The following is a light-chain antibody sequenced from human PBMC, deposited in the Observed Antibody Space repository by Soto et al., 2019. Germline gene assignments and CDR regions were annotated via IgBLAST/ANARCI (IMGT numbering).Light chain of an antibody. J-gene: IGKJ1*01. V-gene: IGKV3-11*01. CDR1: QSVNAY. CDR3: QQHLGRHT. CDR2: DAS. Sequence: EIVLTQSPGTLSLSPGERATLSCRASQSVNAYLAWYQQKPGQAPRLLIYDASVRATGIPARFSGSGSGTDFTLTISSLEPEDSAVYYCQQHLGRHTFGQGTKV.